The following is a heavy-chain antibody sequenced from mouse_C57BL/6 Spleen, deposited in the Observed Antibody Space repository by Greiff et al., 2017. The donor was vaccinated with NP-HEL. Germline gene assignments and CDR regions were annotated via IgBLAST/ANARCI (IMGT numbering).Heavy chain of an antibody. D-gene: IGHD4-1*02. CDR3: ARNLGSTGTGGYAMDY. CDR2: IWSGGST. J-gene: IGHJ4*01. CDR1: GFSLTSYG. V-gene: IGHV2-2*01. Sequence: QVQLQQSGPGLVQPSQSLSITCTVSGFSLTSYGVHWVRQSPGKGLEWLGVIWSGGSTDYNAAFISRLSISKDNSTSQVFFKMNSLQADDTAIYYCARNLGSTGTGGYAMDYWGQGTSVTVSS.